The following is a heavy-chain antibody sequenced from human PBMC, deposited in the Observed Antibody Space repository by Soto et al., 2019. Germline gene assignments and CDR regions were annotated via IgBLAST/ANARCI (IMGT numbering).Heavy chain of an antibody. Sequence: SQTLSLTCAISGDSVSSNSAAWNWIRQSPSRGLEWLGRTYYRSKWYNDYAVSVKSRITINPDTSKNQFSLQLNSVTPEDTAVYYCAREGRRYYDSSGYAGGDIDYWGQGTLVTLSS. D-gene: IGHD3-22*01. CDR2: TYYRSKWYN. V-gene: IGHV6-1*01. J-gene: IGHJ4*02. CDR1: GDSVSSNSAA. CDR3: AREGRRYYDSSGYAGGDIDY.